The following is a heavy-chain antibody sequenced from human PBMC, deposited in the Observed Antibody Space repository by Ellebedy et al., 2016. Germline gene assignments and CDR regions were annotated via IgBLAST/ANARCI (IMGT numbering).Heavy chain of an antibody. D-gene: IGHD6-19*01. CDR1: GFTFSDYA. CDR3: TRGGAVAGGFDY. J-gene: IGHJ4*02. Sequence: GRSLRLSCAASGFTFSDYAMHWVRQAPGKGPEWVAVIWSDGTKKYYTDSVRGRFTISRDTSKNTLYMQMDSLRAEDTAVYYCTRGGAVAGGFDYWGQGTLVTVSS. CDR2: IWSDGTKK. V-gene: IGHV3-33*01.